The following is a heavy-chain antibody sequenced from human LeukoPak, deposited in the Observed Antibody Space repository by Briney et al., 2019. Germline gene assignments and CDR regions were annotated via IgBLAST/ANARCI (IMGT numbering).Heavy chain of an antibody. J-gene: IGHJ4*02. Sequence: PSETLSLTCTVSGGSISSSGFYWGWIRQPPGKGLEWIVSVYYTGKTDSIPSLKSRVTISVDTSKNQFSLKLSSVTAADTGVYYCARQSTKYNSGWLFDYWGQGTLVTVSS. D-gene: IGHD6-19*01. CDR1: GGSISSSGFY. CDR2: VYYTGKT. V-gene: IGHV4-39*01. CDR3: ARQSTKYNSGWLFDY.